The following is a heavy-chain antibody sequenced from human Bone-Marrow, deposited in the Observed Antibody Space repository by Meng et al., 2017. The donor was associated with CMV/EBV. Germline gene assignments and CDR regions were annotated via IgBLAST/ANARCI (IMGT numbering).Heavy chain of an antibody. CDR2: ISAYNGNT. CDR1: GYTFTSYG. CDR3: ARLRYFDWSTHYYYGMDV. J-gene: IGHJ6*02. V-gene: IGHV1-18*01. Sequence: ASVKVSCKASGYTFTSYGIRWVRQAPGQGLEWMGWISAYNGNTNYAQKLQGRVTMTTDTSTSTAYMELRSLRSDDTAVYYCARLRYFDWSTHYYYGMDVWGQGTTVTVSS. D-gene: IGHD3-9*01.